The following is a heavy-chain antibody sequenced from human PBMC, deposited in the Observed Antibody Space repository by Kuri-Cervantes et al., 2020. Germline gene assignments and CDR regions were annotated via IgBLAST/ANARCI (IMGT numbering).Heavy chain of an antibody. CDR1: GGSISSYY. Sequence: SETLSLTCTVSGGSISSYYWSWIRQPPGKGLEWIGYIYYSGSTNYNPSLKSRVTISVDTSKNQFSLKLSSVTAADTAVYYCAREYYYGSGGVDVWGQGTTVTVSS. J-gene: IGHJ6*02. CDR2: IYYSGST. D-gene: IGHD3-10*01. CDR3: AREYYYGSGGVDV. V-gene: IGHV4-59*01.